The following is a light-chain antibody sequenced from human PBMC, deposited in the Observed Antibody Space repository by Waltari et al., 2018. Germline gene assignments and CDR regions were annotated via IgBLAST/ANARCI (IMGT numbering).Light chain of an antibody. CDR2: WAS. J-gene: IGKJ4*01. V-gene: IGKV4-1*01. Sequence: DIVLTQSPDSLAVSLGERATIDCKSSQSVFYSSDNKNYLAWYQQKPGQPPKLLIYWASTRDSGVPDRFRGSGSGTHFTLSISGLQAEDVAVYYCQQYYSTSLTFGGGTKVEIK. CDR1: QSVFYSSDNKNY. CDR3: QQYYSTSLT.